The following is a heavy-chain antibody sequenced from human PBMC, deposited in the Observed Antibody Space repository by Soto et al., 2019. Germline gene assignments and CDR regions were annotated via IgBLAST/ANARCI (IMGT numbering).Heavy chain of an antibody. CDR3: ARDVGLDSDDFFAY. CDR1: GFTCSSYG. Sequence: GGSLRLSCTASGFTCSSYGMGWVRQAPGKGLQWVSTIRGDGGQTHYTDSVKGRFSISRDNSKNTVYLQMDSLRAEDRAMYFCARDVGLDSDDFFAYWGQGTQVTVSS. V-gene: IGHV3-23*01. J-gene: IGHJ4*02. CDR2: IRGDGGQT. D-gene: IGHD3-9*01.